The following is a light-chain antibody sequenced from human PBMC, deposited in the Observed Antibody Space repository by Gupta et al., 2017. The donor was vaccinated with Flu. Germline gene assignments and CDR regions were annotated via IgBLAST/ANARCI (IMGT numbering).Light chain of an antibody. CDR3: KQYKAEPLT. CDR1: QNINKW. Sequence: DIKMTQSPSTLSAVVGDRVTITCRASQNINKWLAWYQQKPGKAPRLLIYEASTLESGVPSRLNGGGSGTECTLTISSLQTHDVATFECKQYKAEPLTFGGGTAVEIK. CDR2: EAS. V-gene: IGKV1-5*03. J-gene: IGKJ4*01.